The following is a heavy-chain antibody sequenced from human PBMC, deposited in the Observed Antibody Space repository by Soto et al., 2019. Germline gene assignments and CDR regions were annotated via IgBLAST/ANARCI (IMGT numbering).Heavy chain of an antibody. CDR1: GFTFSSYA. V-gene: IGHV3-30-3*01. D-gene: IGHD4-4*01. Sequence: GGSLRLSCAASGFTFSSYAMHWVRQAPGKGLEWVAVISYDGSNKYYADSVKGRFTISRDNSKNTLYLQMNSLRAEDTAVYYCARDMDYSKAGIDYWGQGTLVTVSS. CDR3: ARDMDYSKAGIDY. CDR2: ISYDGSNK. J-gene: IGHJ4*02.